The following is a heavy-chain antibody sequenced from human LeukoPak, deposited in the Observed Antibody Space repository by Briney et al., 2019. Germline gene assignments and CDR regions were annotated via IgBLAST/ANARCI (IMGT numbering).Heavy chain of an antibody. J-gene: IGHJ4*02. CDR1: GFTFSSYG. CDR2: IRYDGSDK. CDR3: ARSHRYVEMAPYGY. D-gene: IGHD5-24*01. V-gene: IGHV3-30*02. Sequence: GGSLRLSCAASGFTFSSYGMHWVRQAPGKGLEWVTFIRYDGSDKYYADSVKGRFTISRDNSKNTLYLQMNSLRAGDTAFYYCARSHRYVEMAPYGYWGQGTLVTVSS.